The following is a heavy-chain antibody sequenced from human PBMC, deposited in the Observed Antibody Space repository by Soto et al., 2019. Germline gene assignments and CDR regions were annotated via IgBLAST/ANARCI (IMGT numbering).Heavy chain of an antibody. J-gene: IGHJ6*02. V-gene: IGHV4-59*01. CDR1: GGSISSYY. Sequence: SETLSLTCTVSGGSISSYYWSWIRQPPGKGLEWIGYIYYSGSTNYNPSLQSRVTISLDTSKNQFSLKLSSVTAADTAVYYCARSGVWELLPAYYYGMDVWGQGTTVTVSS. CDR3: ARSGVWELLPAYYYGMDV. CDR2: IYYSGST. D-gene: IGHD1-26*01.